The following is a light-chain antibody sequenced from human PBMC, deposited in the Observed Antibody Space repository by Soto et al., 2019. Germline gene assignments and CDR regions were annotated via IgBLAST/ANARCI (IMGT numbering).Light chain of an antibody. V-gene: IGLV1-44*01. J-gene: IGLJ1*01. CDR3: AAWDDSLNGYV. Sequence: QSVLTQPPSASGTPGQRVTFSCSGSSSNIGVNAVNWYQQLPGTAPKLLIYRHTQRPSGVPDRFSGSKSGTSASLAISGHQSEDEGDYYCAAWDDSLNGYVFGTGTKLTVL. CDR2: RHT. CDR1: SSNIGVNA.